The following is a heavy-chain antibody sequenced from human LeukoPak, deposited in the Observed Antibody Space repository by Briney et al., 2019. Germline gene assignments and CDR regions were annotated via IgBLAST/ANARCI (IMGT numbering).Heavy chain of an antibody. CDR3: ARTTEGGYTYDYFYYYYMDV. CDR2: IYYSGST. J-gene: IGHJ6*03. CDR1: GGSISSYY. V-gene: IGHV4-59*01. D-gene: IGHD5-18*01. Sequence: SETLSLTCTVSGGSISSYYWSWIRQPPGKGLEWIGYIYYSGSTNYNPSLKSRVTISVGSSKNQFSLKLSSVTAADTAVYYCARTTEGGYTYDYFYYYYMDVWGKGTTVTISS.